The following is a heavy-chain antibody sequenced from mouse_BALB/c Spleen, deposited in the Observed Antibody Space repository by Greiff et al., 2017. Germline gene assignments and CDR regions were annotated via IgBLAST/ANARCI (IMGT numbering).Heavy chain of an antibody. D-gene: IGHD2-4*01. V-gene: IGHV5-12-1*01. CDR1: GFAFSSYD. Sequence: EVQVVESGGGLVKPGGSLKLSCAASGFAFSSYDMSWVRQTPEKRLEWVAYISSGGGSTYYPDTVKGRFTISRDNAKNTLFLQMTSLRSEDTAMYYCARYYYDYDWFAYWGQGTLVTVSA. CDR3: ARYYYDYDWFAY. J-gene: IGHJ3*01. CDR2: ISSGGGST.